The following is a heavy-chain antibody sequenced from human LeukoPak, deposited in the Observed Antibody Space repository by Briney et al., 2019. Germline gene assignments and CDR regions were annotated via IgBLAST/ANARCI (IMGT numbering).Heavy chain of an antibody. CDR1: GYTPTSYA. D-gene: IGHD3-10*01. V-gene: IGHV1-18*01. Sequence: ASVKVSCKATGYTPTSYAICCGRQAPGQGLEWMGWISAYNGNTNYAQKLQGRVTMTTDTSTSTAYMELSSLRPDDTGVYYCARPGITMVRDVIITQYYFDYWGRGTLVTVSS. J-gene: IGHJ4*02. CDR3: ARPGITMVRDVIITQYYFDY. CDR2: ISAYNGNT.